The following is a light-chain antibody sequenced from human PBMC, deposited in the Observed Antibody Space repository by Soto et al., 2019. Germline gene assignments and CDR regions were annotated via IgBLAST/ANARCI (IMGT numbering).Light chain of an antibody. V-gene: IGKV1-33*01. J-gene: IGKJ5*01. CDR2: DVS. CDR1: QDIKKF. CDR3: QQYDNYDIT. Sequence: DIQMTQSPSSLSASVGDTVTITCQASQDIKKFLNWYQQKPGKAPKLLIYDVSNLETGVPLRFSGSGSETHFTLTINSLQPEDIATYYRQQYDNYDITFGQGTRLEIK.